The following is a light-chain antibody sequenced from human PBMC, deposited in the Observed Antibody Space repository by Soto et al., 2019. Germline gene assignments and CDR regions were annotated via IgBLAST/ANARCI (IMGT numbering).Light chain of an antibody. V-gene: IGKV3-20*01. CDR2: GAS. CDR3: QQYGTSPRS. J-gene: IGKJ1*01. CDR1: QSVTSNY. Sequence: EVELTQSPGTLSLSPGDTATLSCGASQSVTSNYLAWYQQKAGQPPRLLIYGASTRASGIPDRFSGSGSGTGFTLTIDRLEPEDLAVYYCQQYGTSPRSFGRGPKVEIK.